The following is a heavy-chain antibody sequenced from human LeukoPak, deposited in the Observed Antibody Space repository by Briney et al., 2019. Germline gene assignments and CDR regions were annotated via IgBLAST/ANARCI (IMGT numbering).Heavy chain of an antibody. D-gene: IGHD6-25*01. CDR3: ARDRSPIAADGMDV. CDR1: GFTFSSYS. CDR2: ISTGSSYI. Sequence: PGGSLRLSCAASGFTFSSYSINWVRQAPGKELEWVSSISTGSSYIYYADSVKGRFTISRDNAKNSLYLQMNSLRAEDTAVFYCARDRSPIAADGMDVWGRGTTVTVSS. V-gene: IGHV3-21*01. J-gene: IGHJ6*02.